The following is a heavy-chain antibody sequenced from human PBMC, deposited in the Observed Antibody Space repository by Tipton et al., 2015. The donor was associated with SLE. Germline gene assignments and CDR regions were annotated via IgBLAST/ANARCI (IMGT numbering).Heavy chain of an antibody. D-gene: IGHD6-13*01. J-gene: IGHJ6*02. Sequence: TLSLTCTVSGASISSYSWSWIRQPPGKGLEWIGYIYYSGSTNYNPSLKSRVTISVDTSKKQFSLKLSSVTAADTAVYYCARRGALAAAGVYYYYGMDVWGQGTTVTVSS. V-gene: IGHV4-59*01. CDR3: ARRGALAAAGVYYYYGMDV. CDR2: IYYSGST. CDR1: GASISSYS.